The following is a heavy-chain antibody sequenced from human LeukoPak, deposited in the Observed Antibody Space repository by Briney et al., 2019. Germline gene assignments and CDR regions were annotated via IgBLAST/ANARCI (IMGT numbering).Heavy chain of an antibody. V-gene: IGHV3-23*01. J-gene: IGHJ4*02. Sequence: GGSLRLSCAASGFTFTSYAMSWVRQAPGKGLEWVSAISGSGLSTYYADSVKGRFTISRDHSKNTLYLQMNSLRAEDTAVYYCAKGSDFIEQVGATVPFDYWGQGTLVTVSS. CDR3: AKGSDFIEQVGATVPFDY. CDR2: ISGSGLST. CDR1: GFTFTSYA. D-gene: IGHD1-26*01.